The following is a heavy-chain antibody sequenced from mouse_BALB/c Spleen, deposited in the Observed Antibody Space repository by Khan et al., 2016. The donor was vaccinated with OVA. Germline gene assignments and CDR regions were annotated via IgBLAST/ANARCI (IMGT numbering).Heavy chain of an antibody. Sequence: VQLQESGPGLVAPSQNLSITCTVSGFSLSDYGVSWIRQPPGKGLEWLGVIWGGGSTYYNSALKSRLSISKDNSKSQVFLKRSSLQSDDTAMYYCAKGVWSYYYTLDYWGQGTSVTVSS. J-gene: IGHJ4*01. CDR1: GFSLSDYG. V-gene: IGHV2-6-5*01. CDR3: AKGVWSYYYTLDY. CDR2: IWGGGST.